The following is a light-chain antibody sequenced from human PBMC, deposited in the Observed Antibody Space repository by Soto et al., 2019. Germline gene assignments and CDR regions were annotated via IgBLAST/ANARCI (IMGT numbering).Light chain of an antibody. V-gene: IGKV1-39*01. CDR2: AAS. CDR1: QSISSY. CDR3: QQSYSTPPMYT. Sequence: DIQMTQSPSSLSASVGDRVTITCRASQSISSYLNWYQQKPGKAPKLLIYAASSLQSGVPSRFSGSGSGTDFTLTISSLQPEDFAIYYCQQSYSTPPMYTFGQGTKLEIK. J-gene: IGKJ2*01.